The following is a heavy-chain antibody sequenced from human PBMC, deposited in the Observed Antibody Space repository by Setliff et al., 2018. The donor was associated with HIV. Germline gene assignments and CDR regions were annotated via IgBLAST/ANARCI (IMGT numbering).Heavy chain of an antibody. Sequence: ASVKVSCKASGYIFTSHKIHWVRQAPGQGLEWMGIITPSDSYTVYAQKFQDRVTMTSDTSTSTVYMELRSLRSEDTAIYYCVKEYHTTATDTRVANYFDYWGQGTLVTVSS. J-gene: IGHJ4*02. V-gene: IGHV1-46*01. CDR3: VKEYHTTATDTRVANYFDY. D-gene: IGHD6-13*01. CDR1: GYIFTSHK. CDR2: ITPSDSYT.